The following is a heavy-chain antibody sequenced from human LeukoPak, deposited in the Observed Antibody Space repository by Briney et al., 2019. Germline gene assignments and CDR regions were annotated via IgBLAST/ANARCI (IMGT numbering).Heavy chain of an antibody. V-gene: IGHV3-66*01. Sequence: GGSLRLSCAASGFTVSSNYMSWVRQAPGKGLEWVSVIYSGGSTYYADSVKGRFTISRDNAKNSLYLQMNSLRAEDTAVYYCARVGPSGGVFDSWGQGTLVTVSS. CDR3: ARVGPSGGVFDS. J-gene: IGHJ4*02. CDR1: GFTVSSNY. D-gene: IGHD3-10*01. CDR2: IYSGGST.